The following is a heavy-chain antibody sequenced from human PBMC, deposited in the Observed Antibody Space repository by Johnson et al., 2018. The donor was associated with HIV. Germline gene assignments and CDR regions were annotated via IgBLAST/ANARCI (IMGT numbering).Heavy chain of an antibody. CDR3: AKDLRSVNLDAFDI. D-gene: IGHD2-15*01. CDR2: ISWNSGSI. CDR1: GFTFDDYG. J-gene: IGHJ3*02. V-gene: IGHV3-9*01. Sequence: VLLLESGGGVVRPGGSLRLSCAASGFTFDDYGMSWVRQAPGKGLEWVSGISWNSGSIGYADSVKGRFTISRDNAKNSLYLQMNSLRAEDTALYYCAKDLRSVNLDAFDIWGQGTMVTVSS.